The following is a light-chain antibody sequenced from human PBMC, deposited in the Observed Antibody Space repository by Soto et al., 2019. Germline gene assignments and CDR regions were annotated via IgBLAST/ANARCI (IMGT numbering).Light chain of an antibody. J-gene: IGKJ3*01. CDR3: QQYGSSPLT. CDR2: GAS. Sequence: EIVLTQSPGTLSLSPGERATLSCRASQSVSSSYLAWYQQTPGQAPRLLIYGASSRATVIPDRFSGSGSGTDFTLTISRLEPEDFVVYYCQQYGSSPLTFGPGTKVDIK. V-gene: IGKV3-20*01. CDR1: QSVSSSY.